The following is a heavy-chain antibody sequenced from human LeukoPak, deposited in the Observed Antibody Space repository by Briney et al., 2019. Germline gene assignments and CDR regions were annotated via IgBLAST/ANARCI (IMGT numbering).Heavy chain of an antibody. CDR1: GFTFINTW. Sequence: GGSLRLPCAASGFTFINTWMNWVRQAPGKGLEWVGRIKSKTAGGTTDYAAPVKGRFTISRDDSKNMVYLQLNSLKTEDTGVYYCARDWYHAFDFWGQGTMVTVSS. CDR3: ARDWYHAFDF. D-gene: IGHD3-9*01. J-gene: IGHJ3*01. CDR2: IKSKTAGGTT. V-gene: IGHV3-15*07.